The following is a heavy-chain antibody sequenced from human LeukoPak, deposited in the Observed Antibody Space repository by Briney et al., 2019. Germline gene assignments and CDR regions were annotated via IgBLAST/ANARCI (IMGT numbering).Heavy chain of an antibody. Sequence: PGGSLRLSCAASGFIFSTHGMHWLRQAPGKGLEWVSHIKYDGSTKYYADSVEGRFTISRDNSKSTLYLQLNSLRVKDTAVYYCAKDRHFYGAGAYYNLDGWGQGSLVSVS. CDR2: IKYDGSTK. V-gene: IGHV3-30*18. CDR3: AKDRHFYGAGAYYNLDG. CDR1: GFIFSTHG. J-gene: IGHJ4*02. D-gene: IGHD3-10*01.